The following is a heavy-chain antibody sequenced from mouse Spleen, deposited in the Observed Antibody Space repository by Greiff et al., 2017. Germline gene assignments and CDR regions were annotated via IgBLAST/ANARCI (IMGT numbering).Heavy chain of an antibody. D-gene: IGHD1-1*01. Sequence: EVKVVESGPELVKPGASVKMSCKASGYTFTSYVMHWVKQKPGQGLEWIGYINPYNDGTKYNEKFKGKATLTSDKSSSTAYMELSSLTSEDSAVYYCARVLLRAMDYWGQGTSVTVSS. CDR3: ARVLLRAMDY. J-gene: IGHJ4*01. CDR2: INPYNDGT. V-gene: IGHV1-14*01. CDR1: GYTFTSYV.